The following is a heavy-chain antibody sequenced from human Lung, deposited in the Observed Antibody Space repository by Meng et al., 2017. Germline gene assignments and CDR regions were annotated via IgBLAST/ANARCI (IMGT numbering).Heavy chain of an antibody. Sequence: VQLVGSGGGGVPLGRSLRLSCAASGFTFSSYGMHWVRQAPGKGLEWVAVIWYDGSNKYYADSVKGRFTISRDNSKNTLYLQMNSLRAEDTAVYYCAAGARGNAFDIWGQGTMVTVSS. J-gene: IGHJ3*02. CDR1: GFTFSSYG. D-gene: IGHD3-16*01. V-gene: IGHV3-33*01. CDR2: IWYDGSNK. CDR3: AAGARGNAFDI.